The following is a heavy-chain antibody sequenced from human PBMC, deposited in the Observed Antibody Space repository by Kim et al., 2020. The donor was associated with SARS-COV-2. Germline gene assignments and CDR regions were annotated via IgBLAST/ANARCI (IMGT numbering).Heavy chain of an antibody. D-gene: IGHD6-19*01. Sequence: GGSLRLSCAASGFTFSSYAMHWARQAPGKGLEWVAVISYDGSNKYYADSVKGRFTISRDNSKNTLYLQMNSLRAEDTAVYYCARDRSSGWYGGEYFQHWGQGTLVTVSS. J-gene: IGHJ1*01. CDR2: ISYDGSNK. CDR1: GFTFSSYA. V-gene: IGHV3-30*04. CDR3: ARDRSSGWYGGEYFQH.